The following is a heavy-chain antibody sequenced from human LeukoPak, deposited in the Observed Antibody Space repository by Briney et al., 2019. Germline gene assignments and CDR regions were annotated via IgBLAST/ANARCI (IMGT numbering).Heavy chain of an antibody. CDR2: IYYSGST. J-gene: IGHJ4*02. D-gene: IGHD2-2*01. CDR3: ARQCSSTSCYSY. CDR1: GGSISSYY. V-gene: IGHV4-59*01. Sequence: SETLSLTCTVSGGSISSYYWSWIRQPPGKGLEWIGYIYYSGSTNYNPSLKSRVTISVGTSKNQFSLKLSSVTAADTAVYFCARQCSSTSCYSYWGQGTLVTVSS.